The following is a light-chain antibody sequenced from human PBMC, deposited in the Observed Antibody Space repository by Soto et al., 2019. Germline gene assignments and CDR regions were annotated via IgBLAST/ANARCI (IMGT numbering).Light chain of an antibody. CDR1: SSDVGGYNY. CDR2: DVS. CDR3: SSYTGSSTPVV. Sequence: QSALPQPASVSGSPGQAITTACTGTSSDVGGYNYVSWYQQHPGKAHKLMIYDVSNRPSGVSNRFSGSKSGNTASLTISGLQAEDEADYYCSSYTGSSTPVVFGGGTKVTVL. J-gene: IGLJ2*01. V-gene: IGLV2-14*01.